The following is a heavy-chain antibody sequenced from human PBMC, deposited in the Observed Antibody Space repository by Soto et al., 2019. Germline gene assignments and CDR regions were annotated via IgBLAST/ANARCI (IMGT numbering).Heavy chain of an antibody. Sequence: QLQLRESGPGLVQPAQTLSLTCTVAGGSITGGFSYWTWVRQHPGKGLEWVGHIYYSGTAYYNPSLKSRVDISMDPSQNRFSLKLSSVTAADTAMYFCARSLPGGTIFYMDIWGEGTTVTVSS. J-gene: IGHJ6*03. CDR2: IYYSGTA. D-gene: IGHD1-26*01. V-gene: IGHV4-31*03. CDR3: ARSLPGGTIFYMDI. CDR1: GGSITGGFSY.